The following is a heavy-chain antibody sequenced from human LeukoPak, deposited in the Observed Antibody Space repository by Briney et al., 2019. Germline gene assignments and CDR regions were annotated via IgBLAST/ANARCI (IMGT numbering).Heavy chain of an antibody. CDR1: GGSISSYY. Sequence: PSETLSLTCTVSGGSISSYYWSWIRQPAGKGLEWIGRIYTSGSTNYNPSLKSRVTMSVDTSKNQFSLKLSSVTAADTAVYYCARDGVRPPIIPYYYYYMDVWGKGTTVTVSS. D-gene: IGHD2-8*01. J-gene: IGHJ6*03. CDR2: IYTSGST. CDR3: ARDGVRPPIIPYYYYYMDV. V-gene: IGHV4-4*07.